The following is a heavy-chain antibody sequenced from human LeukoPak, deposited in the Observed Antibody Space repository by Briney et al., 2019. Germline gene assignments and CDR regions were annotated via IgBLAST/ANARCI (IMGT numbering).Heavy chain of an antibody. Sequence: ASVKVSCKASGYSFTGYYMHWVRQAPGQGHEWMGWINPNSGGTNYAQKFQGRGTITRDTSISTTYMELSRLRSDATAVYYCARHLGWMAIIVLPGWFDPWGQGTLVTVSS. J-gene: IGHJ5*02. CDR2: INPNSGGT. V-gene: IGHV1-2*02. D-gene: IGHD5-24*01. CDR3: ARHLGWMAIIVLPGWFDP. CDR1: GYSFTGYY.